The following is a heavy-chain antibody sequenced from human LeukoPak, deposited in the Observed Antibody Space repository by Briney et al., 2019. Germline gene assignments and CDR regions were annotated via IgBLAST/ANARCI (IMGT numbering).Heavy chain of an antibody. CDR3: SSLGYDYPLY. CDR2: IYYSGST. J-gene: IGHJ1*01. V-gene: IGHV4-59*08. CDR1: GVSISSYY. Sequence: SETLSLTCTVSGVSISSYYWSWVRQPPGKGLEWVGYIYYSGSTNYNASLKSRVTISVDTSKHQFSLKLSSVTAADTAVYYCSSLGYDYPLYWGQGTLVTVSS. D-gene: IGHD3-16*01.